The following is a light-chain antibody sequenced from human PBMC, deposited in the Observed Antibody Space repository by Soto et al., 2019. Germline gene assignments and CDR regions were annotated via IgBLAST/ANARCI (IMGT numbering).Light chain of an antibody. Sequence: ETVMTQSPATLSVSPGERATLSCWASQSVSINLAWYQKKPGQAPKLLIYGASTRATGIPARFSGSGSGTEFTLTISSPQSEDFAVYYCQQYNDWPPWTFGQGTKVEIK. CDR2: GAS. J-gene: IGKJ1*01. CDR3: QQYNDWPPWT. CDR1: QSVSIN. V-gene: IGKV3-15*01.